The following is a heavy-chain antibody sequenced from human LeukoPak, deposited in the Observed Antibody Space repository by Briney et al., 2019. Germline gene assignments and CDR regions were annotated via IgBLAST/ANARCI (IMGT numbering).Heavy chain of an antibody. CDR1: GYTFISYG. V-gene: IGHV1-69*06. D-gene: IGHD3-10*01. J-gene: IGHJ6*03. CDR2: IIPIFGTA. CDR3: TMVRGVLYYYYYMDV. Sequence: GASVKVSCKASGYTFISYGITWARQAPGQGLEWMGGIIPIFGTANYAQKFQGRVTITADKSTSTAYMELSSLRSEDTAVYYCTMVRGVLYYYYYMDVWGKGTTVTVSS.